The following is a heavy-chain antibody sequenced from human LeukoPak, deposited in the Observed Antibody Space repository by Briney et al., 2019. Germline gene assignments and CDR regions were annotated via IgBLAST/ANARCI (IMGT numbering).Heavy chain of an antibody. Sequence: KPSETLSLTCTVSGGSINSYYWNWIRQPPGKGLEWIGYIYYSGSTTYNPSLKSRVTISVDTSKNQFSLKLSSVTAADTAVYYCAKSGSYYDRLHWFDPWGQGTLVTVSS. V-gene: IGHV4-59*08. J-gene: IGHJ5*02. CDR2: IYYSGST. CDR1: GGSINSYY. D-gene: IGHD1-26*01. CDR3: AKSGSYYDRLHWFDP.